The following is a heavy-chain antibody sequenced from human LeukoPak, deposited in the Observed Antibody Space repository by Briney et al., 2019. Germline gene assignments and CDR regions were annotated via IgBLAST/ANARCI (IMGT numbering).Heavy chain of an antibody. Sequence: SETLSLTCTVSGGSISSYYWSWIRQPPGKGLEWIGYIYHSGSTYYNPSLKSRVTISVDRSKNQFSLKLSSVTAADTAVYYCARGVIYDSSGYAFDYWGQGTLVTVSS. J-gene: IGHJ4*02. CDR3: ARGVIYDSSGYAFDY. CDR2: IYHSGST. CDR1: GGSISSYY. D-gene: IGHD3-22*01. V-gene: IGHV4-59*12.